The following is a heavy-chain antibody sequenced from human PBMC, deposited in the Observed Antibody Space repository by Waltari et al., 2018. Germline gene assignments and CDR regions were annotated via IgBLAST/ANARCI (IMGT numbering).Heavy chain of an antibody. CDR3: ARHSRGLPQSDDY. CDR1: GYSFTSYW. J-gene: IGHJ4*02. Sequence: EVQLVPSGAEVQQPGESLKISCKVSGYSFTSYWIGWVRQMPGKGLEWMGSIYPGDSDTRYSPSFQGQVTISADKSISTAYLQWSSLKASHTAMYYCARHSRGLPQSDDYWGQGTLVTVSS. V-gene: IGHV5-51*01. CDR2: IYPGDSDT. D-gene: IGHD2-15*01.